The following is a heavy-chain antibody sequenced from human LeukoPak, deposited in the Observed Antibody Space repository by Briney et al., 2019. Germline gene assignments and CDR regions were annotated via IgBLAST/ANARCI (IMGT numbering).Heavy chain of an antibody. CDR1: GFPFSAYY. J-gene: IGHJ6*03. CDR2: ISNSGTTI. V-gene: IGHV3-11*01. Sequence: GGSLRLSCAASGFPFSAYYFNWIRQAPGKGLEWLSYISNSGTTIYYADSVKGRFTISRDNAKNSLHLQMNSLRAEDTAVYYCARVPSYYYYMDVWGKGTTVTVSS. CDR3: ARVPSYYYYMDV.